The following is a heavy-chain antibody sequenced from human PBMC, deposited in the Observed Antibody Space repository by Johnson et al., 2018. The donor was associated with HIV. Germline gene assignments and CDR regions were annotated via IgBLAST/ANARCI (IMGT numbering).Heavy chain of an antibody. CDR2: ASYDGDNK. Sequence: QVQLVESGGGVVRPGGSLRLSCAASHFTFGAYAIHWVRLAPGKGLEWVAVASYDGDNKYYADSVKGRFTISRDNSKNTLYLQMNSLRAEDTAVYYCAKSLPGYDAFDIWGQGTMVTVSS. CDR3: AKSLPGYDAFDI. D-gene: IGHD5-12*01. J-gene: IGHJ3*02. V-gene: IGHV3-30*18. CDR1: HFTFGAYA.